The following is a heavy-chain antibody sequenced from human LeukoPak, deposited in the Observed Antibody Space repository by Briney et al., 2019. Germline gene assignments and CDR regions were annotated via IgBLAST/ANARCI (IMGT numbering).Heavy chain of an antibody. V-gene: IGHV3-64*02. CDR1: GFTFSEYN. CDR2: ISTNGGST. J-gene: IGHJ4*02. CDR3: ARGLRYYGSGIGY. D-gene: IGHD3-10*01. Sequence: PGGSLRLSCAASGFTFSEYNMHWVRQAPGKGLEYVSAISTNGGSTHYADSVKGRFTISRDDPKSTLDLQMGSLRPEDMAVYYCARGLRYYGSGIGYWGQGTLVTV.